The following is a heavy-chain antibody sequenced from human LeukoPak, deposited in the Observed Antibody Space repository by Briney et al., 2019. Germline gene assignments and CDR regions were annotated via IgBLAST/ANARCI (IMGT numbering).Heavy chain of an antibody. CDR2: ISGSGGST. D-gene: IGHD6-19*01. J-gene: IGHJ4*02. Sequence: GGSLRLSCAASGFTFSSYWMSWVRQAPGKGLEWVSAISGSGGSTYYADSVEGRFTISRDNSKNTLYLQMNSLRAEDTAVYYCANGAVAGLAADYWGQGTLVTVSS. V-gene: IGHV3-23*01. CDR3: ANGAVAGLAADY. CDR1: GFTFSSYW.